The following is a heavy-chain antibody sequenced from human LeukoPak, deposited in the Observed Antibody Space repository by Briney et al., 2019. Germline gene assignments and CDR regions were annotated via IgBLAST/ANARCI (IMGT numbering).Heavy chain of an antibody. CDR2: IKQDGSET. V-gene: IGHV3-7*01. CDR3: ARDQGILFFDS. CDR1: GYTFSNYW. Sequence: PGGSLRLSCSASGYTFSNYWMSWVRQAPGKGLEYVANIKQDGSETYYVDSVKGRFTISRDNAKNSLYLQMNSLRVEDTAVYYCARDQGILFFDSWGQGTLVIVSS. D-gene: IGHD2-21*01. J-gene: IGHJ4*02.